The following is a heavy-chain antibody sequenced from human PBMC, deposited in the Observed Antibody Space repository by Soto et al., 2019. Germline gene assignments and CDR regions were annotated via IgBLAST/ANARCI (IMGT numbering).Heavy chain of an antibody. D-gene: IGHD3-10*01. J-gene: IGHJ3*02. V-gene: IGHV3-21*01. CDR1: GFTFSSYS. CDR2: ISSSSSYI. Sequence: LSLTCAASGFTFSSYSMNWVRQAPGKGLEWVSSISSSSSYIYYADSVKGRCTISRDNAKNSLYLQMNSLRAENTAVYYCARDSPSYYYGSGSYYAFDIWGQGTMVTVSS. CDR3: ARDSPSYYYGSGSYYAFDI.